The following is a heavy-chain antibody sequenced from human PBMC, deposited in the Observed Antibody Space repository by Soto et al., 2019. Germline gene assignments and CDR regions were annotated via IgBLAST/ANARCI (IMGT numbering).Heavy chain of an antibody. CDR2: IHYSGST. CDR1: DGSITNYY. J-gene: IGHJ4*02. CDR3: ARGWEILDY. Sequence: QVQLQESGPGLVKPSETLSLTCTVSDGSITNYYWCWMRQPPGKGLEWIGYIHYSGSTYYNPSLKSRVTISVDTSKNQFSLRLSSVSAADTAVSYCARGWEILDYWGQGTLVTVSS. D-gene: IGHD1-26*01. V-gene: IGHV4-59*01.